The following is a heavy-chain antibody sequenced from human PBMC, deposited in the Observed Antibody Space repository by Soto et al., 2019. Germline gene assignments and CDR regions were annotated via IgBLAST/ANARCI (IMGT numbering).Heavy chain of an antibody. CDR3: ATHGATTMARGAMKHYYYVMDV. J-gene: IGHJ6*02. CDR1: GGIFSSFT. D-gene: IGHD3-10*01. Sequence: SVKVSCKASGGIFSSFTISWVRQAPGQGLEWLGGIIPIFDTPTYAQNFQGRVTITADKSTNTVYMELSSLRSEDTAVYYCATHGATTMARGAMKHYYYVMDVWGQGTTVTAP. CDR2: IIPIFDTP. V-gene: IGHV1-69*06.